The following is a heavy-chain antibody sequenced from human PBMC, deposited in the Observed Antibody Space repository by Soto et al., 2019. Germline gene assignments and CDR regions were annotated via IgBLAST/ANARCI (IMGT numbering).Heavy chain of an antibody. CDR3: SRVFLTMTALNWFDT. Sequence: GGSLRLSCAASGFTFSSHAMHWVRQAPGKGLEWVALISYDGSSKYYADSVKGRFTISRDNSKNTLYLQMNSLRAEDTAVYYCSRVFLTMTALNWFDTWGQGTLVTVSS. CDR1: GFTFSSHA. J-gene: IGHJ5*02. D-gene: IGHD3-22*01. V-gene: IGHV3-30-3*01. CDR2: ISYDGSSK.